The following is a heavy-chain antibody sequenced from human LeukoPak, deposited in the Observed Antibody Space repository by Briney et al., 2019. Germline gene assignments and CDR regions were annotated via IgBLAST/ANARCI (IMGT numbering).Heavy chain of an antibody. Sequence: GGSLRLSCAASGFTFSSYGMHWVRQAPGKGLEWVAVISYDGSNKYYADSVKGRFTISRDNSKNTLYLQMNSLRAEDTAVYYCAKELRYSSSCDYWGQGTLVTVSS. CDR2: ISYDGSNK. V-gene: IGHV3-30*18. D-gene: IGHD6-13*01. CDR3: AKELRYSSSCDY. J-gene: IGHJ4*02. CDR1: GFTFSSYG.